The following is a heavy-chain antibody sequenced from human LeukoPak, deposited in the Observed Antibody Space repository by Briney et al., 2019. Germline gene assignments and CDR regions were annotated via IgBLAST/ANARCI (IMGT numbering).Heavy chain of an antibody. V-gene: IGHV1-2*02. CDR1: GYTFTGYY. D-gene: IGHD6-13*01. CDR3: ATHSSSWSYDAFDI. CDR2: INPNSGGT. Sequence: ASVKVSCKASGYTFTGYYMHWVRQAPGQGLEWMGWINPNSGGTNYAQKFQGRVTMTRDTSISTAYMELSRLRSDDTAVYYCATHSSSWSYDAFDIWGQGTMVTVSS. J-gene: IGHJ3*02.